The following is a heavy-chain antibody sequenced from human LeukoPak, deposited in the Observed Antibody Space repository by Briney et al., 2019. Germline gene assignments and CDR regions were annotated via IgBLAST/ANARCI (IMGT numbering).Heavy chain of an antibody. Sequence: PGGSLRLSCAASGFTFSSYDMHWVRQAPGKGPEWVAIIRYDGSNENYAEFVKGRFTISRGNSKKTLYLQMNSLRAEDTAVYYCARSRYNLDYWGQGTLVTVSS. CDR1: GFTFSSYD. V-gene: IGHV3-33*01. J-gene: IGHJ4*02. CDR3: ARSRYNLDY. D-gene: IGHD5-24*01. CDR2: IRYDGSNE.